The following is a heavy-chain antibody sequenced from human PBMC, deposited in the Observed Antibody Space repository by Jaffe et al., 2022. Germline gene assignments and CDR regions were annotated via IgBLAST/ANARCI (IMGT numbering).Heavy chain of an antibody. D-gene: IGHD5-12*01. J-gene: IGHJ4*02. CDR3: ARDGYSGYEWRFDY. V-gene: IGHV4-38-2*02. Sequence: QVQLQESGPGLVKPSETLSLTCAVSGYSISSGYYWGWIRQPPGKGLEWIGSIYHSGSTYYNPSLKSRVTISVDTSKNQFSLKLSSVTAADTAVYYCARDGYSGYEWRFDYWGQGTLVTVSS. CDR1: GYSISSGYY. CDR2: IYHSGST.